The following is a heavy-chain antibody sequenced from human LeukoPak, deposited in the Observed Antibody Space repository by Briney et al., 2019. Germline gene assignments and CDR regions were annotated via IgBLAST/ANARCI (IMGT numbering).Heavy chain of an antibody. CDR1: GFTFSSYI. CDR3: ARATQWELLVFFDY. Sequence: GGSLRLSCAASGFTFSSYIMHWVRQAPGKGLEWVAVISYDGTNKYYADSVKGRFTISRDNAKNSLYLQMNSLRAEDTAVYYCARATQWELLVFFDYWGQGTLVTVSS. CDR2: ISYDGTNK. D-gene: IGHD1-26*01. J-gene: IGHJ4*02. V-gene: IGHV3-30*04.